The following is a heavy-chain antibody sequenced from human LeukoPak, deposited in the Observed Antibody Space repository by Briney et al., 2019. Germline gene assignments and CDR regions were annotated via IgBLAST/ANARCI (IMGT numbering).Heavy chain of an antibody. J-gene: IGHJ5*02. V-gene: IGHV4-59*01. CDR1: GGSISSYY. CDR3: ARAGYSYGTKDLDWFDP. Sequence: SETLSLTCTVSGGSISSYYWSWIRQPPGKGLEWIGYIYCSGSTNYNPSLKSRVTISVDTSKNQFSLKLSSVTAADTAVYYCARAGYSYGTKDLDWFDPWGQGTLVTVSS. CDR2: IYCSGST. D-gene: IGHD5-18*01.